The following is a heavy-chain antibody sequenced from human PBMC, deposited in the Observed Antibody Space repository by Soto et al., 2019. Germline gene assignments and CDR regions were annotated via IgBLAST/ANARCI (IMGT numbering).Heavy chain of an antibody. D-gene: IGHD3-9*01. CDR1: GYTFTSYD. CDR2: MNPNSGNT. J-gene: IGHJ5*02. V-gene: IGHV1-8*01. Sequence: ASVKVSCKASGYTFTSYDINWVRQATGQGLEWMGWMNPNSGNTGYAQKFQGRVTMTRNTSISTAYMELSSLRSEDTAVYYCARGRINQYYDILNGYSNWFDPWGQGTLVTVSS. CDR3: ARGRINQYYDILNGYSNWFDP.